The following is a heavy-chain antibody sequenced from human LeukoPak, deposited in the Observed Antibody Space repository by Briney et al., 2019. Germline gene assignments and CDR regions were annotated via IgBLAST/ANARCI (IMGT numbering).Heavy chain of an antibody. CDR3: ARRTGSSSSRWFDP. V-gene: IGHV4-39*01. CDR1: GGSISSGSDY. Sequence: SETLSLTCTVSGGSISSGSDYWGWIRQPPGKGLEWIANIYYSGSTFYNPSLKSRVTISVDTPKNQFSLKLSSVTAADTAVYYCARRTGSSSSRWFDPWGQGTLVTVSS. J-gene: IGHJ5*02. D-gene: IGHD6-6*01. CDR2: IYYSGST.